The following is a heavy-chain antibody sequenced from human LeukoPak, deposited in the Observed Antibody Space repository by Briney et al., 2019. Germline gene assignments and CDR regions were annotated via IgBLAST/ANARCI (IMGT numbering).Heavy chain of an antibody. V-gene: IGHV1-2*02. J-gene: IGHJ3*02. CDR3: ARDRELGYCTTNRCPHADAFDI. CDR1: GYTFTGYH. D-gene: IGHD2-8*01. CDR2: INPNSGGT. Sequence: GASVKASCKASGYTFTGYHMHRVRQAPGQGLEWMAWINPNSGGTKYAQRFQGRVTMTRDTSIGTAYMELSSLRSDDTAVYYCARDRELGYCTTNRCPHADAFDIWGQGTMVTVSS.